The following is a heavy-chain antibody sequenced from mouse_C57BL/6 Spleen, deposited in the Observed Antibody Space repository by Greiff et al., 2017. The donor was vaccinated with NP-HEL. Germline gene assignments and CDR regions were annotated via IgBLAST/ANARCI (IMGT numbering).Heavy chain of an antibody. V-gene: IGHV2-5*01. Sequence: VKLMESGPGLVQPSQSLSMTCTVSGFSLTSYGVHWVRQSPGKGLEWLGVIWRGGSTDYNAAFMSRLSITKDNSKSQVFFKMNSLQADDTAIYYCAKNSLITTGLDWYFDVWGTGTTVTVSS. J-gene: IGHJ1*03. CDR3: AKNSLITTGLDWYFDV. CDR1: GFSLTSYG. D-gene: IGHD1-2*01. CDR2: IWRGGST.